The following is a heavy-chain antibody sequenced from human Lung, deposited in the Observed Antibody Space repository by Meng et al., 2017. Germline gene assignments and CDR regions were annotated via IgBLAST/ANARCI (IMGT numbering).Heavy chain of an antibody. V-gene: IGHV4-34*01. CDR2: INHSGST. CDR1: GGSFSDYY. J-gene: IGHJ4*02. CDR3: ARGPTTMAHDFDY. D-gene: IGHD4-11*01. Sequence: QVPLQAGGAGLLEPVETLSLTCVVSGGSFSDYYWSWIRQPPGKGLEWIGEINHSGSTNYNPSLESRATISVDTSQNNLSLKLSSVTAADSAVYYCARGPTTMAHDFDYWGQGTLVTVSS.